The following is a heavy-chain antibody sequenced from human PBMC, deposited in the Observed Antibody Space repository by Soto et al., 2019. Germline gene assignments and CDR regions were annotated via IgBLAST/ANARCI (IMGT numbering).Heavy chain of an antibody. CDR1: GYTFSNYG. V-gene: IGHV1-18*01. CDR3: SRFIMVGLCFDPNYYHGMDV. J-gene: IGHJ6*02. Sequence: QVQLVQSGAEVKKPGASVTVSCKTSGYTFSNYGINWVRQAPGQGLERMGWISGYNGNTNYAQTVQGRVTMTTDTSTGTVYVELTSLKSDDPAIYYCSRFIMVGLCFDPNYYHGMDVWGQGTTVTVSS. D-gene: IGHD3-10*02. CDR2: ISGYNGNT.